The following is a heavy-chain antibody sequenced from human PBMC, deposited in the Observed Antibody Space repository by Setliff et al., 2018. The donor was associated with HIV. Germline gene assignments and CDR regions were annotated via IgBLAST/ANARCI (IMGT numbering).Heavy chain of an antibody. CDR2: ISHSGST. J-gene: IGHJ6*02. V-gene: IGHV4-34*01. Sequence: SETLSLTCAVYGGPSSGYWSWVRQSPGKGLEWIGEISHSGSTNYNLSLKSRAAISVDRSKNQFSLKLSSVTAADTAVYYCARRGDFFYYAMDVWGQGTTVTVSS. CDR1: GGPSSGY. CDR3: ARRGDFFYYAMDV.